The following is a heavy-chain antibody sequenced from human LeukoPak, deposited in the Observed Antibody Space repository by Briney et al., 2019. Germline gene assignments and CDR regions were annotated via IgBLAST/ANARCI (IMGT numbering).Heavy chain of an antibody. CDR1: GFTFTHYG. J-gene: IGHJ5*02. D-gene: IGHD3-10*01. Sequence: GGSLRLSCAASGFTFTHYGMNWVRQAPGKGLEWVSTISASGVTTHYADSVKGRFTISRDDSKNTLYLHMNSLRVGDTAVYYCAKDGATGSHNWLDPWGQGTLVTVSS. CDR2: ISASGVTT. CDR3: AKDGATGSHNWLDP. V-gene: IGHV3-23*01.